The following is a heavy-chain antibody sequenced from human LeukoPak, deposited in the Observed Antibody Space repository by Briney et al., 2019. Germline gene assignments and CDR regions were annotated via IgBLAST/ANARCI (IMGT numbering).Heavy chain of an antibody. CDR1: GYTLTELS. V-gene: IGHV1-24*01. CDR2: FDPEDGKT. Sequence: ASVKVSCKVSGYTLTELSMFWVRQAPGKGLEWMGSFDPEDGKTVYAQKFQGRVTMTEDTSTDTAYMELSSLRSEDTAVYYCATGYLVTAGLMDVWGQGTTVTVSS. J-gene: IGHJ6*02. D-gene: IGHD6-13*01. CDR3: ATGYLVTAGLMDV.